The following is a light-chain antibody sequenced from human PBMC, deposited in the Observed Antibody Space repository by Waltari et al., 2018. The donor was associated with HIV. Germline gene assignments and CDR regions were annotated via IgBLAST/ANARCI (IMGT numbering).Light chain of an antibody. Sequence: EIVMTQSPATLSVSPGERVTLSCRASHSVSSKLAWYQQKPGQAPRLLIYAASTRATGIPARFSGGGSGTEFTLTISSLQSEDFAVYFCQQYNNWPLTFGGGTRVEI. J-gene: IGKJ4*01. CDR1: HSVSSK. CDR2: AAS. V-gene: IGKV3-15*01. CDR3: QQYNNWPLT.